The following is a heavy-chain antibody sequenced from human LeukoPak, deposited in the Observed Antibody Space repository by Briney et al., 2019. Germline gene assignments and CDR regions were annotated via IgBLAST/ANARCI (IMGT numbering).Heavy chain of an antibody. V-gene: IGHV4-38-2*02. J-gene: IGHJ4*02. CDR3: ATIRADRTLLY. D-gene: IGHD1-14*01. CDR1: GYSISSGHY. Sequence: PSETLSLTCTVSGYSISSGHYWGWIRQPPGKGLEWIGNIYHSGSTYYNPSLKSRVTISVDTSKNQSSLKLNSVTAADTAVYYCATIRADRTLLYWGQGTLVTVSS. CDR2: IYHSGST.